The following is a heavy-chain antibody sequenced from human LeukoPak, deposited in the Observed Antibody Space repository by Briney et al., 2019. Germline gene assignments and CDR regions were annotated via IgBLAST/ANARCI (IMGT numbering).Heavy chain of an antibody. Sequence: GRSLRLSCAASGFTFSSYAMHWVRQAPGKGLEWVAVISYDGSNKYYADSVKGRFTISRDNSKNTLYLQMNSLRAEDTAVYYCARDPSDYDILTGSFDYWGQGTLVTVSS. V-gene: IGHV3-30-3*01. D-gene: IGHD3-9*01. CDR3: ARDPSDYDILTGSFDY. J-gene: IGHJ4*02. CDR2: ISYDGSNK. CDR1: GFTFSSYA.